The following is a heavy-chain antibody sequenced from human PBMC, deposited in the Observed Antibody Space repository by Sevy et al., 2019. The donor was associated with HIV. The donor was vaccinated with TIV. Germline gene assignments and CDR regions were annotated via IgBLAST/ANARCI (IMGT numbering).Heavy chain of an antibody. CDR1: GFTFNNYA. CDR3: ARHTGEPYYFEI. Sequence: GGSLRLSCTASGFTFNNYAMTWVRQAPGKGLEWVSSIRGRNNVTIYAESVRGRFTLSRDISKNTLYLQMNSLRVEDTAVHYCARHTGEPYYFEIWGQGTLVTVSS. D-gene: IGHD3-9*01. J-gene: IGHJ4*02. CDR2: IRGRNNVT. V-gene: IGHV3-23*01.